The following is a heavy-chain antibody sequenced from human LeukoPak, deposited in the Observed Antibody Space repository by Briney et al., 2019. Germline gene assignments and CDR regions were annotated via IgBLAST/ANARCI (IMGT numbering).Heavy chain of an antibody. CDR3: AIGYTYDYSLY. CDR2: FDPEDGER. J-gene: IGHJ4*02. CDR1: GDTVTGLS. Sequence: ASVKVSCKVSGDTVTGLSIHWVRQAPGNGLEWMGGFDPEDGERIYAQKFQGRVTMTEDTSTDTAYMELSSLRSEDTAVCYCAIGYTYDYSLYWGQGTLVTVSS. V-gene: IGHV1-24*01. D-gene: IGHD5-18*01.